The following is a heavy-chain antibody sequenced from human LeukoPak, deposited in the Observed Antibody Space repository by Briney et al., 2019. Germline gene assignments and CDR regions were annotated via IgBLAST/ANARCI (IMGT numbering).Heavy chain of an antibody. CDR3: ARSRCSSISCASRGAFDI. D-gene: IGHD2-2*01. Sequence: SETLSLTCTVSGGSISNYYWSWIRQPAGKGLELIGRIYTSGSTNYNPSLKSRVTMSVDTSKNQFSLKLSSVTAADTAVYYCARSRCSSISCASRGAFDIWGQGTMVTVSS. J-gene: IGHJ3*02. CDR2: IYTSGST. CDR1: GGSISNYY. V-gene: IGHV4-4*07.